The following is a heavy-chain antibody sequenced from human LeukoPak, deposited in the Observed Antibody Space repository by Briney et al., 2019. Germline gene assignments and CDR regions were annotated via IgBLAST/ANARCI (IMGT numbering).Heavy chain of an antibody. CDR1: GASISGHY. D-gene: IGHD1-14*01. V-gene: IGHV4-59*11. CDR3: ARDRISINALDM. Sequence: SETLSLTCTVSGASISGHYLTWLRQPPGKGLEWIGYISHIGSTNYNPSLKSRVTISVDTSKNQFSLKLTSVTAADTAVYYCARDRISINALDMWGQGTMVTVST. CDR2: ISHIGST. J-gene: IGHJ3*02.